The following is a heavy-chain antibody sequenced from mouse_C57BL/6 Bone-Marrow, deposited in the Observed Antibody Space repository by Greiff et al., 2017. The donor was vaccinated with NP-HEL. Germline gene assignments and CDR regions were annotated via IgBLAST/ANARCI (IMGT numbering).Heavy chain of an antibody. CDR3: PRDGYPFYWYFDV. CDR1: GYTFTSYW. D-gene: IGHD2-3*01. J-gene: IGHJ1*03. Sequence: QVQLQQPGAELVMPGASVKLSCKASGYTFTSYWMHWVKQRPGQGLEWIGEIDPSDSYTNYNQKFKGKSTLTVDKSSSTAYMQLSSLTSEDSAVYYCPRDGYPFYWYFDVWGTGTTVTVSS. CDR2: IDPSDSYT. V-gene: IGHV1-69*01.